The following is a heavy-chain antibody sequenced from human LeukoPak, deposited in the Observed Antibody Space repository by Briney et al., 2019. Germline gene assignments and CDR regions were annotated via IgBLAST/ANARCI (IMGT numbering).Heavy chain of an antibody. CDR2: IGSSSHSI. V-gene: IGHV3-21*04. CDR3: AKGSGYYYDSSGYY. Sequence: GGSLRLSCAASGFTFSSYSMNWVRQAPGKGLEWVSSIGSSSHSIYYADSVKGWFTISRDNSKNTLYLQMNSLRAEDTAVYYCAKGSGYYYDSSGYYWGQGTLVTVSS. D-gene: IGHD3-22*01. CDR1: GFTFSSYS. J-gene: IGHJ4*02.